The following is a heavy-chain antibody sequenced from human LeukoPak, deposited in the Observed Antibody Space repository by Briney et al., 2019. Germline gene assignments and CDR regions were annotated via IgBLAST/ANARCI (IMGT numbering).Heavy chain of an antibody. J-gene: IGHJ4*02. CDR3: AKDFAIAAAGTDY. V-gene: IGHV3-30*18. CDR2: ISYDGSNK. CDR1: GFTFSSYG. D-gene: IGHD6-13*01. Sequence: GGSLRLSCAASGFTFSSYGMHWVRQAPGKGLEWVAVISYDGSNKYYADSVKGRFTISGDNSENTLYLQMNSLRAEDTAVYYCAKDFAIAAAGTDYWGQGTLVTVSS.